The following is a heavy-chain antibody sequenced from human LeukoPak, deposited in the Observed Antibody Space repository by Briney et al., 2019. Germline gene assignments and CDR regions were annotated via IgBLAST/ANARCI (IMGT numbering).Heavy chain of an antibody. J-gene: IGHJ4*02. CDR2: IYPSGST. CDR1: GGSLSSSNW. Sequence: SETLSLTCAVSGGSLSSSNWWSWVGQPPGKGLEWIGEIYPSGSTNYNPSLKSRVTISVDKSKNQFSLKLSSVTAADTAVYYCARASGSSGWYGYYFDYWGQGTLVTVSS. D-gene: IGHD6-19*01. V-gene: IGHV4-4*02. CDR3: ARASGSSGWYGYYFDY.